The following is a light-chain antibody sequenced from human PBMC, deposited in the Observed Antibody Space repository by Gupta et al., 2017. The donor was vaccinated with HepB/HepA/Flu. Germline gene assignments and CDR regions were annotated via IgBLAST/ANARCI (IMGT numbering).Light chain of an antibody. J-gene: IGLJ2*01. CDR1: SGINVRAYW. CDR3: ANWHSVGVV. Sequence: QAVLTQPSSLSASPGASVSLTCTLHSGINVRAYWIYWYQQKPGSPPQYLLRYKSDSDDQQGSGVPSRFSGSKHASANAGVLFISGLQSEDDSYYYSANWHSVGVVLGGGTKLTVL. V-gene: IGLV5-45*02. CDR2: YKSDSDD.